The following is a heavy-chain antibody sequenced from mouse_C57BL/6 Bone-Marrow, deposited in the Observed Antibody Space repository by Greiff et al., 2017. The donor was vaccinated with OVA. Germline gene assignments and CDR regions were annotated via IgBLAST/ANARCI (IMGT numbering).Heavy chain of an antibody. V-gene: IGHV3-6*01. Sequence: EVQVVESGPGLVKPSQSLSLTCSVTGYSITSGYYWNWIRQFPGNKLEWMGYISYDGSNNYNPSLKNRISITRDTSKNQFFLKLNSVTTEDTATYYCARDEGSWFAYWGQGTLVTVSA. CDR1: GYSITSGYY. CDR2: ISYDGSN. J-gene: IGHJ3*01. CDR3: ARDEGSWFAY.